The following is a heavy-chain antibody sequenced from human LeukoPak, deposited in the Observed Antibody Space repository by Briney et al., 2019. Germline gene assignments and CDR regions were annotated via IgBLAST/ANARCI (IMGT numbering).Heavy chain of an antibody. CDR2: IYYSGST. J-gene: IGHJ4*02. Sequence: SETLSLTCTVSGGSMSPYHWGWIRQPPGKGLEWIGYIYYSGSTYYNPSLKSRVTISVDTSKNQFSLKLSSVTAADTAVYYCARVLVVGWLQPPGYFDYWGQGTLVTVSS. D-gene: IGHD5-24*01. V-gene: IGHV4-30-4*08. CDR1: GGSMSPYH. CDR3: ARVLVVGWLQPPGYFDY.